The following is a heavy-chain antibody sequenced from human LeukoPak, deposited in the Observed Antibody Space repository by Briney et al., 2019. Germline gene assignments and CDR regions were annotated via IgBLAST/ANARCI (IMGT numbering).Heavy chain of an antibody. CDR3: ARGGGIVVVPAAREWYYFDY. Sequence: SETLSLTCAVYGGSFSGYYWSWIRQPPGKGLEWIGEINHSGSTNYNPSLKSRVTISIDTSKDQFSLKLSSVTAADTAVYYCARGGGIVVVPAAREWYYFDYWGQGTLVTVSS. D-gene: IGHD2-2*01. J-gene: IGHJ4*02. CDR1: GGSFSGYY. V-gene: IGHV4-34*01. CDR2: INHSGST.